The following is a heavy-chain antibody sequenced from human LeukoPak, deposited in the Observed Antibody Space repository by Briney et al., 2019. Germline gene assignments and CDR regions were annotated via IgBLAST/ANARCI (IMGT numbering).Heavy chain of an antibody. J-gene: IGHJ4*02. CDR3: ARAGGIATAHLDLDH. Sequence: SETLSLTCTVSGGSISSHYWSWIRQPPGKGPEWIGYIYYSGSTNYNPSLKSRATISGDTSKNQFSLNLRSVTAADTAVYYCARAGGIATAHLDLDHWGRGTLVTVSS. CDR2: IYYSGST. D-gene: IGHD6-13*01. V-gene: IGHV4-59*11. CDR1: GGSISSHY.